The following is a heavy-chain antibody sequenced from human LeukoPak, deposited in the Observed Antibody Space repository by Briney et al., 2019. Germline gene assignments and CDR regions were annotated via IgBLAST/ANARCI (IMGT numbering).Heavy chain of an antibody. CDR1: GYTSSSYA. Sequence: ASVKVSCTASGYTSSSYAISWVRQAPGQGLEWMGWISPYNGNTNSAQRFQGRVTMTTDTSTSAAYMELTSLRPDDTAVYYCARDNTWYFDLWGRGTLVTVSS. CDR2: ISPYNGNT. CDR3: ARDNTWYFDL. D-gene: IGHD2/OR15-2a*01. V-gene: IGHV1-18*01. J-gene: IGHJ2*01.